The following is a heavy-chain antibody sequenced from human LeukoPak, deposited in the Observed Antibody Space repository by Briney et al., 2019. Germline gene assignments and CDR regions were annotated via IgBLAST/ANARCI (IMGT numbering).Heavy chain of an antibody. CDR1: SGSISTSNYY. Sequence: SETLSLTCTVSSGSISTSNYYWGWVRQPPGKALEWIGNIFYSGSTYYSPSLKSRVTISLDTSKDQFSLKLSTVTAADTAVYFCARVTREAARYWYFDLWGRGTLVAVSS. D-gene: IGHD6-6*01. J-gene: IGHJ2*01. V-gene: IGHV4-39*07. CDR3: ARVTREAARYWYFDL. CDR2: IFYSGST.